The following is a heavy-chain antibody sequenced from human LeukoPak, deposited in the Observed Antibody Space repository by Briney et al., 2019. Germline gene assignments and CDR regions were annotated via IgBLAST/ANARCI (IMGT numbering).Heavy chain of an antibody. D-gene: IGHD4-17*01. J-gene: IGHJ4*02. CDR3: ARGFRDYGDYSYYFDY. V-gene: IGHV3-30-3*01. CDR1: GFTFSSSA. Sequence: PGRSLRLSCAASGFTFSSSAMHWVRQAPGKGLAWVAVISNDGNYKSYADSVRGRFTISRDNSKNTLCLQMNSLRPEDTALYYCARGFRDYGDYSYYFDYWGQGTLVTVSS. CDR2: ISNDGNYK.